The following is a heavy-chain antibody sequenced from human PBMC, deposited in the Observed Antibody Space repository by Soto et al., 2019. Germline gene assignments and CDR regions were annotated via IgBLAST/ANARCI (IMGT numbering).Heavy chain of an antibody. J-gene: IGHJ4*02. D-gene: IGHD3-9*01. V-gene: IGHV1-2*02. CDR2: IKPYSGDT. CDR3: ARDSGYDTTGYSPFDE. CDR1: GYTFSDHI. Sequence: GASVKVSCKTSGYTFSDHIIHWVRQAPGQRLEWMGWIKPYSGDTGYAQKFQGRVTLTGATTITTVYMELNSLESDDTAVYFCARDSGYDTTGYSPFDEWGQGALVTVSS.